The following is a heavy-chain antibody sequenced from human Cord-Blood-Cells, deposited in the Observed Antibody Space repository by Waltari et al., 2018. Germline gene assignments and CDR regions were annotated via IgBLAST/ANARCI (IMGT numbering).Heavy chain of an antibody. CDR2: ISGSGGST. CDR1: GFTFSSFA. J-gene: IGHJ4*02. D-gene: IGHD4-4*01. CDR3: AKDRSNYYFDY. V-gene: IGHV3-23*04. Sequence: EVQLVESGGGSVQPGGSLRLSCAASGFTFSSFAMSWVRRPPGKGLEWVSAISGSGGSTYYADSVKGRFTISRDNSKNTLYLQMNSLRAEDTAVYYCAKDRSNYYFDYWGQGTLVTVSS.